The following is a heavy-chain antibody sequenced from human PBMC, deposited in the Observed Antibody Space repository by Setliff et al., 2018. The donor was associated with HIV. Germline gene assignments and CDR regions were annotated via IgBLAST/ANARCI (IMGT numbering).Heavy chain of an antibody. V-gene: IGHV4-59*08. J-gene: IGHJ4*02. CDR2: IYYSGDS. CDR1: GASITSSY. CDR3: ARFARDPTD. Sequence: PSETLSLTCTVSGASITSSYWTGIRQSPGRGLEYLGYIYYSGDSNYSPSLKSRLSMSLDASTSQFSLRLNSLTAADTAMYYCARFARDPTDWGRGILVTVSS.